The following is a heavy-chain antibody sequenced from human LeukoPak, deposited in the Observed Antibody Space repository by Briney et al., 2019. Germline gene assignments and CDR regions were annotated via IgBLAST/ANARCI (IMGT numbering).Heavy chain of an antibody. J-gene: IGHJ3*02. D-gene: IGHD6-13*01. CDR3: ARLGGIAADNAFDI. V-gene: IGHV3-66*04. Sequence: GGSLRLSCATSGFSVSSNFMSWVRQAPGKGLEWVSVIYSIGSTYYTDSVKGRFTISRDNSKSTVYLQMNSLRAEDTAVYYCARLGGIAADNAFDIWGHGTLVTVSS. CDR1: GFSVSSNF. CDR2: IYSIGST.